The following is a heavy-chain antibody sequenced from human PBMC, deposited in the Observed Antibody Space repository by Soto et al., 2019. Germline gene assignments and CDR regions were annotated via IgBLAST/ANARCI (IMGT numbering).Heavy chain of an antibody. CDR3: AKDRIFGVVTPAYYGMAV. J-gene: IGHJ6*02. CDR1: GFTFSSYA. D-gene: IGHD3-3*02. V-gene: IGHV3-23*01. CDR2: ISGSGGST. Sequence: GGSLRLSCAASGFTFSSYAMSWVRQAPGKGLEWVSAISGSGGSTYYADSVKGRFTISRDNSKNTLYLQMNSLRAEDTAVYYCAKDRIFGVVTPAYYGMAVWGQGTTVTVSS.